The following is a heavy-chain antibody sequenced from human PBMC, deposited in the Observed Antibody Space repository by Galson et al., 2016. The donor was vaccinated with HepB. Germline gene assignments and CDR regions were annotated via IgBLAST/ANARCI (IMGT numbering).Heavy chain of an antibody. D-gene: IGHD6-13*01. Sequence: SLRLSCAASSFIFTDYGMHWVRQAPGTGLEWVAAIWFDGTNEIYADSVKGRFTISRDNPKNAIYLQMNRLRAEDTAVYYCTRTDLSTWDGYFGYWGQGILVTVSS. J-gene: IGHJ4*02. V-gene: IGHV3-33*01. CDR1: SFIFTDYG. CDR2: IWFDGTNE. CDR3: TRTDLSTWDGYFGY.